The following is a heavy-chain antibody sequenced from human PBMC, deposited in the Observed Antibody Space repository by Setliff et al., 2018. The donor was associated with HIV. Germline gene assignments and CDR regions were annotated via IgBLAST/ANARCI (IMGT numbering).Heavy chain of an antibody. V-gene: IGHV3-30*02. D-gene: IGHD3-16*01. CDR3: ARDRGTRDKCFDP. Sequence: GGSLRLSCAASEVTFTFRSFGMHWVRQAPGKGLEWLAFIWYDGSKTNYADSVKGRFTISRDNSKNTLFLQMNSLSPEDTALYYCARDRGTRDKCFDPWGQGTLVTVSS. J-gene: IGHJ5*02. CDR2: IWYDGSKT. CDR1: EVTFTFRSFG.